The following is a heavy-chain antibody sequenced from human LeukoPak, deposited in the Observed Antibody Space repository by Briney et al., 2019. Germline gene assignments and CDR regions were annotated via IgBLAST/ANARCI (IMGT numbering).Heavy chain of an antibody. CDR1: GFTFSSSA. V-gene: IGHV3-23*01. D-gene: IGHD3-10*01. CDR2: ISGSGGST. J-gene: IGHJ4*02. Sequence: GGSLRLSCAASGFTFSSSAMSWVRQVPGKGLEWVSAISGSGGSTYYADSVKGRFTISRDNSKNTLYLQMNSLRAEDTAVYYCAKSPSYGSGKGLDYWGQGTLVTVSS. CDR3: AKSPSYGSGKGLDY.